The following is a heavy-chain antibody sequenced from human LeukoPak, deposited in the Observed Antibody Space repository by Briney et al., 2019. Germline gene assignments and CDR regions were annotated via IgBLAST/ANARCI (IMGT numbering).Heavy chain of an antibody. J-gene: IGHJ2*01. CDR3: ARDAGSESGVFGS. D-gene: IGHD2-15*01. V-gene: IGHV4-4*07. CDR1: RGSVSSYF. Sequence: PSETLSLTCTVSRGSVSSYFWNWIRQPAGKRLEWIGRVHASGNTNYSPSLKSRVTISLDKSKNTFSLKLTSVTAAYTAVYHCARDAGSESGVFGSWGRGIPVIVSS. CDR2: VHASGNT.